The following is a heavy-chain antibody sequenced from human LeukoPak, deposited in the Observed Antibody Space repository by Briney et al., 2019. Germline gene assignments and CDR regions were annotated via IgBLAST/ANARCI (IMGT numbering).Heavy chain of an antibody. Sequence: GGSLRLSCAASGFTFSTYGMHWVRQAPGKGLEWVAVISYDGSNEYYADSVRGRFTISRDNSKNTLYLQMSSLRAEDTAVYYCAKEFNRGLPDYWGQGTLVTVPS. CDR3: AKEFNRGLPDY. CDR1: GFTFSTYG. J-gene: IGHJ4*02. CDR2: ISYDGSNE. V-gene: IGHV3-30*18. D-gene: IGHD2-21*01.